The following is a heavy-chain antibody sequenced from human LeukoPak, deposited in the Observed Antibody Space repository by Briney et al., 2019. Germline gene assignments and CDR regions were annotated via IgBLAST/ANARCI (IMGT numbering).Heavy chain of an antibody. Sequence: SETLSLTCTVSGGSISNYYWSWIRQPAGKGLELIGRIYSDGRTNYDLSLSSRLAMSVDTSKNQFPLKLSSVTAADTAVYYCARDLSSRGVISLDYWGQGTLVTVSS. J-gene: IGHJ4*02. CDR2: IYSDGRT. CDR1: GGSISNYY. D-gene: IGHD3-10*01. V-gene: IGHV4-4*07. CDR3: ARDLSSRGVISLDY.